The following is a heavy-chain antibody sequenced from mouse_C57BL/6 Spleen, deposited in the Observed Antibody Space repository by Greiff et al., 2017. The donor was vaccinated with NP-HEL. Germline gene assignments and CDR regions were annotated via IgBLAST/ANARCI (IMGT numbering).Heavy chain of an antibody. D-gene: IGHD2-4*01. CDR2: IYPGGGYT. J-gene: IGHJ4*01. CDR1: GYTFTNYW. Sequence: QVQLQQSGAELVRPGTSVKMSCKASGYTFTNYWIGWAKQRPGHGLEWIGDIYPGGGYTNYNEKFKGKATLTADKSSSTAYMQFSSLTSEYSAIYYCARLRDYDGDYYAMDYWGQGTSVTVSS. V-gene: IGHV1-63*01. CDR3: ARLRDYDGDYYAMDY.